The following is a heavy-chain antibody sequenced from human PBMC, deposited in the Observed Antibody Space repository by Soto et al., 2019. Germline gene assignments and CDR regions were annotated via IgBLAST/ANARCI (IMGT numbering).Heavy chain of an antibody. V-gene: IGHV4-39*01. CDR3: ARGFPTVVTVDY. CDR1: GGSISSSSYS. Sequence: SETLSLTCTVSGGSISSSSYSWSWNRQPPGKGLEWIGSNYYSGNTYYNPTLKSRVTISVDTSKNQFSLKLSSVTAVYSSVYDGARGFPTVVTVDYWGQGTLVTVSS. D-gene: IGHD4-4*01. CDR2: NYYSGNT. J-gene: IGHJ4*02.